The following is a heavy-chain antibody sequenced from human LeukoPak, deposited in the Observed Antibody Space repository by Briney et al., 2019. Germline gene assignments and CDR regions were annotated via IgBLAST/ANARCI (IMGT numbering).Heavy chain of an antibody. J-gene: IGHJ4*02. CDR3: ARVKEVDGPFRDFDY. D-gene: IGHD2-8*01. CDR1: GGSISSSSYY. CDR2: IYYSGST. Sequence: LETLSLTCTVSGGSISSSSYYWGWIRQPPGKGLEWIGSIYYSGSTYYNPSLKSRVTISVDTSKNQFSLKLSSVTAADTAVYYCARVKEVDGPFRDFDYWGQGTLVTVSS. V-gene: IGHV4-39*07.